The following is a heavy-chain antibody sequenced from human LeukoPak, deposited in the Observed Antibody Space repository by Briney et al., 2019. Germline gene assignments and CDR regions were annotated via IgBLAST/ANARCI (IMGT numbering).Heavy chain of an antibody. Sequence: GGSLRLSCAASGFTFGSYSMNWVRQAPGKGLQWVSSISKNSGYMYYIDSVKGRFTISRDNAKNSMYLQMNSLRAEDTAVYYCTRAGGHDYGDYELFYWGQGTLVTVSS. CDR3: TRAGGHDYGDYELFY. D-gene: IGHD4-17*01. J-gene: IGHJ4*02. V-gene: IGHV3-21*01. CDR1: GFTFGSYS. CDR2: ISKNSGYM.